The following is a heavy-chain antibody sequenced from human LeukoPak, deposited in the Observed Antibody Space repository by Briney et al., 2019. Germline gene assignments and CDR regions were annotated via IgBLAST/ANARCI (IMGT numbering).Heavy chain of an antibody. Sequence: PGRSLRLSCAASGFTFSSYVMHWVRQAPGKGLEWVAIISYDGSNEYYADSVKGRFTISRDNSKNTLYLQMNSLRAEDTAVYYCARGELYDILTGPSFDYWGQGTLVTVSS. V-gene: IGHV3-30*04. J-gene: IGHJ4*02. CDR1: GFTFSSYV. CDR2: ISYDGSNE. CDR3: ARGELYDILTGPSFDY. D-gene: IGHD3-9*01.